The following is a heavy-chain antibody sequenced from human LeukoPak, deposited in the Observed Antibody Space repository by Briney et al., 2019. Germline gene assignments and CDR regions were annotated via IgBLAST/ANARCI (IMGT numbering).Heavy chain of an antibody. Sequence: PGGSLRLSCAASGFTFSSYAMSWVRQAPGKGLEWVSAISGSGGSTYYADSVKGRFTISRDNSKNTLYLQMNSLRAEDTAVYYCARDGSEWELLLWGAFDIWGQGTMVTVSS. CDR3: ARDGSEWELLLWGAFDI. J-gene: IGHJ3*02. V-gene: IGHV3-23*01. CDR1: GFTFSSYA. D-gene: IGHD1-26*01. CDR2: ISGSGGST.